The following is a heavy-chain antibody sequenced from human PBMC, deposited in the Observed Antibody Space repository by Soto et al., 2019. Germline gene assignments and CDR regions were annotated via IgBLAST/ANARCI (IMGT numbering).Heavy chain of an antibody. D-gene: IGHD3-22*01. Sequence: SVKVSCKASGGTFSSYAISWVRQAPGQGLEWMGGIIPIFGTANYAQKFQGRVTTTADESTSTAYMELSSLRSEDTAVYYCARDRYDSSGCSAPTVRIYYGMDVWGQGTTVTVSS. CDR1: GGTFSSYA. V-gene: IGHV1-69*13. J-gene: IGHJ6*02. CDR3: ARDRYDSSGCSAPTVRIYYGMDV. CDR2: IIPIFGTA.